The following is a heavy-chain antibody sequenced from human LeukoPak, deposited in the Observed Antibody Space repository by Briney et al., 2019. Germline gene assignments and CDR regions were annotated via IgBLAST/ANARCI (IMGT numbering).Heavy chain of an antibody. D-gene: IGHD6-19*01. CDR3: ARAVAGTETDFDY. V-gene: IGHV3-7*01. Sequence: GGSLRLSCAASGFTFSSYWMSWVRQAPGKGLEWVANIKQDGSEKYYVDSVKGRFTISRDNAKNSLYLQMNSLRAEDTAVYYCARAVAGTETDFDYWGQGTLVTVSS. J-gene: IGHJ4*02. CDR2: IKQDGSEK. CDR1: GFTFSSYW.